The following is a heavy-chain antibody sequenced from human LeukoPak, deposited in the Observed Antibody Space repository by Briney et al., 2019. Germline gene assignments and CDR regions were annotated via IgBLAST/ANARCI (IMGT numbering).Heavy chain of an antibody. CDR1: GFTFSTYS. D-gene: IGHD6-6*01. CDR2: ISSSSSYI. Sequence: GGSLRLSCAASGFTFSTYSMNWVRQAPGKGLEWVSSISSSSSYIYYADSVKRRFTISRDNAKNSLYLQMNSLRAEDTAVYYCARDLSSSYGFDIWGQGTMVTVSS. V-gene: IGHV3-21*01. CDR3: ARDLSSSYGFDI. J-gene: IGHJ3*02.